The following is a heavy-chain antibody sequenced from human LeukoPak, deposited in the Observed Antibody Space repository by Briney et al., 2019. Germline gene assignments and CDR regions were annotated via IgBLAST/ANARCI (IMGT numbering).Heavy chain of an antibody. J-gene: IGHJ4*02. D-gene: IGHD6-13*01. Sequence: ASVKVSCKVSGYTLTELSMHWVRQAPGKGLEWMGGFDPEDGETIYAQKFQGRVTMTEDTSTDTAYMELSSLRSEDTAVYYRATIFTIAAADLHFDYWGQGTLVTVSS. V-gene: IGHV1-24*01. CDR2: FDPEDGET. CDR1: GYTLTELS. CDR3: ATIFTIAAADLHFDY.